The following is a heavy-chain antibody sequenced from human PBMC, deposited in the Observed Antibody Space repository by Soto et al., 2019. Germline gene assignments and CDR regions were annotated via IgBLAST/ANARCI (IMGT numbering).Heavy chain of an antibody. CDR1: GYTFNFYG. V-gene: IGHV1-18*01. CDR2: ISGFNGNT. Sequence: ASVKVSCKASGYTFNFYGITWVRQAPGQGLEWMGWISGFNGNTNYAADLQGRVAMTTDTSTSTAYMELRGLRSDDTAVYYCARIGVSSGHESPDFDSWGQGTLVTVSS. CDR3: ARIGVSSGHESPDFDS. J-gene: IGHJ4*02. D-gene: IGHD3-16*01.